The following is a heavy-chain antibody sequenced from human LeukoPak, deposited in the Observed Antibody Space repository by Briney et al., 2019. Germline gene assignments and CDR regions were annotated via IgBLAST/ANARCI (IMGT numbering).Heavy chain of an antibody. CDR1: GYTFTSYY. V-gene: IGHV1-2*02. CDR3: ARKYGDYNAELAFDI. D-gene: IGHD4-17*01. Sequence: ASVKVSCKASGYTFTSYYMHWVRQAPGQGLEWMGIINPSGGGTNYAQKFQGRVTMTRDTSISTAYMELSRLRSDDTAVYYCARKYGDYNAELAFDIWGQGTMVTVSS. J-gene: IGHJ3*02. CDR2: INPSGGGT.